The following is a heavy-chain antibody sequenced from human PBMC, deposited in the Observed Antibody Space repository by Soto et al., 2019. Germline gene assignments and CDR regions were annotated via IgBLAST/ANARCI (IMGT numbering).Heavy chain of an antibody. J-gene: IGHJ4*02. D-gene: IGHD1-20*01. CDR3: ARGPITQTSFIDH. CDR2: ISYDGGNQ. CDR1: GFTFSSYP. V-gene: IGHV3-30-3*01. Sequence: GGSLRLSCEASGFTFSSYPMHWVRQAPGKGLEWVTVISYDGGNQYYADSVKGRFTISRDNSKDTLYLQMHSLRSDDTAVYFCARGPITQTSFIDHWGQGTLVTVS.